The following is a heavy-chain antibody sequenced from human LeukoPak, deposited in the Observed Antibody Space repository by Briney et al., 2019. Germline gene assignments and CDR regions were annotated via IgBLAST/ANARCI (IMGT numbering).Heavy chain of an antibody. J-gene: IGHJ5*02. D-gene: IGHD6-13*01. CDR3: ARGAAADLYNWFDP. CDR2: INHSGST. Sequence: PSETLSLTCAVYGGSFSGYYWSWIRQPPGKGLEWIGEINHSGSTNYNPSLKSRVTISVDTSKNQFSLKLSSVTAADTAVYYCARGAAADLYNWFDPWGQGTLVTVSS. V-gene: IGHV4-34*01. CDR1: GGSFSGYY.